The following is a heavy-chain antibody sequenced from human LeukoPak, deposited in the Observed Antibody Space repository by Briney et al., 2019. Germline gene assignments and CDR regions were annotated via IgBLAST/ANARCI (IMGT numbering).Heavy chain of an antibody. V-gene: IGHV3-11*01. D-gene: IGHD1-20*01. J-gene: IGHJ5*02. Sequence: GGSLRLSCVASGFTFSDYYMSWIRQAPGKGLEWISYISSSGTTIYYTDSVKGRLTISRDNSKNTLYLQMNSLRAEDTAVYYCAKGTSYNWNDGWFDPWGNGILVTVSS. CDR1: GFTFSDYY. CDR2: ISSSGTTI. CDR3: AKGTSYNWNDGWFDP.